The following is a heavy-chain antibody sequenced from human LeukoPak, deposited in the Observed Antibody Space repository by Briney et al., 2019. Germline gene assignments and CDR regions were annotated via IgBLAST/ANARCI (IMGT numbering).Heavy chain of an antibody. CDR3: AKGERLDSPFDP. Sequence: GGSLRLSCAASGFTFSTYWMHWARHAPGKGLVWVSRINSDGSISAYGDSVKGRFTISRDNAKNTLYLQMNSLRAEDTAVYYCAKGERLDSPFDPWGQGTLVTVTS. J-gene: IGHJ5*02. V-gene: IGHV3-74*01. CDR1: GFTFSTYW. D-gene: IGHD2-2*03. CDR2: INSDGSIS.